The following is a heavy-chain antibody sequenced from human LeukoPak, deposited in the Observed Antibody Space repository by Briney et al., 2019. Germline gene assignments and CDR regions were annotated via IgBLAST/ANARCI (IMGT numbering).Heavy chain of an antibody. CDR1: GYTFTGYY. D-gene: IGHD5-24*01. J-gene: IGHJ4*02. V-gene: IGHV1-2*02. CDR2: INPNSGGT. Sequence: ASVKVSCKASGYTFTGYYMHWVRQAPGQGLEWMGWINPNSGGTNYAQEFQGRVTMTRDTSISTAYMELSRLRSDDTAVYYCARELEMATIDYWGQGTLVTVSS. CDR3: ARELEMATIDY.